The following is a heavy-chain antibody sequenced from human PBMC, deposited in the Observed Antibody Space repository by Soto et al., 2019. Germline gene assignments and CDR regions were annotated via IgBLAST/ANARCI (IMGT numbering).Heavy chain of an antibody. D-gene: IGHD5-18*01. Sequence: SETLSLTCTVSGDSITNDAFFWTWVRQHPEKGLEWLAYITYGGSIYYDPSLRSRLTVSIDKSKSQFSLNVRSVTAADTAVYYCAKMERTQLWLLVQNWGQGLPVTVSS. CDR2: ITYGGSI. CDR1: GDSITNDAFF. V-gene: IGHV4-31*03. CDR3: AKMERTQLWLLVQN. J-gene: IGHJ4*02.